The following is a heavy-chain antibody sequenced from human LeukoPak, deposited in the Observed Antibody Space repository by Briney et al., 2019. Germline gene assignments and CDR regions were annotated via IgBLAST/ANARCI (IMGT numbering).Heavy chain of an antibody. D-gene: IGHD3-10*01. CDR1: GFTFLTYW. CDR2: IRQDGSEK. Sequence: GGSLRLSCAASGFTFLTYWMSWVRQAPGKGLEWVATIRQDGSEKYYVDSVKGRFTISRDNAKNRLYMQMNSLRVEDTAVYYCARDMIRGVVNNWGQGALVTVSS. J-gene: IGHJ4*02. V-gene: IGHV3-7*01. CDR3: ARDMIRGVVNN.